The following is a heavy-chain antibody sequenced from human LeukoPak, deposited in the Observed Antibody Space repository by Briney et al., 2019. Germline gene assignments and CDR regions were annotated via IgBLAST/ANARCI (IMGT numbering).Heavy chain of an antibody. Sequence: GGSLRLSCAASGFTFSSYAMSWVRQAPGKGLEWVSPITTRSGSTYYADSVKGRFTISRDNSKNTLYLQMNSLRAEDTAVYYCAREFIVGAARQYYFDYWGQGTLVTVSS. D-gene: IGHD1-26*01. CDR2: ITTRSGST. V-gene: IGHV3-23*01. J-gene: IGHJ4*02. CDR1: GFTFSSYA. CDR3: AREFIVGAARQYYFDY.